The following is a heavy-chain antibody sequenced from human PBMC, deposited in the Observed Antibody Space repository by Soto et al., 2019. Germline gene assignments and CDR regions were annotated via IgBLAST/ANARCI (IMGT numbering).Heavy chain of an antibody. J-gene: IGHJ4*02. V-gene: IGHV6-1*01. D-gene: IGHD6-19*01. CDR3: ARDGGAGGWSFLQY. CDR1: GDSVSSNSAA. CDR2: TYYRSKWHN. Sequence: QVQLQQSGPGLVKPSQTLSLTCVISGDSVSSNSAAWNWIRQSPSRGLEWLGRTYYRSKWHNDYAVSVKSRITVDPDTSKNQFSLQLNSVTPEDTAVYYCARDGGAGGWSFLQYWGQGALVTVSS.